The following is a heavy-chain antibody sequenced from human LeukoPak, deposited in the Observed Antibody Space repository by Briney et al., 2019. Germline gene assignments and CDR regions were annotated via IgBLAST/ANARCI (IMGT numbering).Heavy chain of an antibody. CDR1: GGSITGYH. J-gene: IGHJ4*02. V-gene: IGHV4-4*07. Sequence: SPSETLSLTCTVSGGSITGYHWSWIRQSAGKGLKWIGRLHTSGSGSATFNPSLQSRVTVSIDKSKNQFSLNLISVTAADTAVYYCAREPAGVPEYYFDYWGQGTLVTVSS. CDR3: AREPAGVPEYYFDY. CDR2: LHTSGSGSA.